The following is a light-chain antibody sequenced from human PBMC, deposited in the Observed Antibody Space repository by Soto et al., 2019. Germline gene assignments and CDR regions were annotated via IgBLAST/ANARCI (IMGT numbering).Light chain of an antibody. CDR2: WAS. Sequence: DIVMTQSPDSLAVSLGERATINCKSSQSVLSSSNNKNSLTWYQQKPGQPPKLLIYWASTRESGVPDRFSGSGSGTDFTLTISSLQAEDVAVYYCQQYYSTPTFGQGTRLEIK. V-gene: IGKV4-1*01. CDR1: QSVLSSSNNKNS. J-gene: IGKJ5*01. CDR3: QQYYSTPT.